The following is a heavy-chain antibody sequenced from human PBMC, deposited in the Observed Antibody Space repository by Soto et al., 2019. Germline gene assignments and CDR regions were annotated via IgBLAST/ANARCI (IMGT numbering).Heavy chain of an antibody. CDR2: ISTYTGNT. CDR3: ARRDYRFVMDA. Sequence: QVQLVQSGAEVKKPGASVKVSCKASGYTFLNYDITWVRQAPGQGLEWMGWISTYTGNTKYAQKLQGRVTMTTDTSTTTAYMELRSLRSDDTAVYYCARRDYRFVMDAWGRGTTVTVSS. V-gene: IGHV1-18*01. CDR1: GYTFLNYD. J-gene: IGHJ6*02.